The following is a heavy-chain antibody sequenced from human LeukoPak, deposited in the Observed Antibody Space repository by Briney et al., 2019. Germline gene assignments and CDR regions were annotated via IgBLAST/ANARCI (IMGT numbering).Heavy chain of an antibody. CDR3: ARYEQQSSYLDYMDV. D-gene: IGHD6-13*01. V-gene: IGHV4-59*01. J-gene: IGHJ6*03. CDR2: IYYSGST. CDR1: GGSISSYY. Sequence: PSETLSLTCTVSGGSISSYYWSWIRQPPGKGLEWIGYIYYSGSTNYNPSLKSRVTISVDTSKNQFSLKLSSVTAADTAVYYCARYEQQSSYLDYMDVWGKGTTVTVS.